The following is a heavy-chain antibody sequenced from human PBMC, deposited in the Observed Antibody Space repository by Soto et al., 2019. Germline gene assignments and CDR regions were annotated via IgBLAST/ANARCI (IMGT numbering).Heavy chain of an antibody. CDR2: IKSKTDGGTT. V-gene: IGHV3-15*05. Sequence: EVQLVESGGGLVKPGGSLRLSCAASGFTFSNAWMSWVRQAPGKGLEWVGRIKSKTDGGTTDYAAPVKGRFTISRDNAKNSLYLQMNSLRADDTALYHCTKDARSPSSPYFFDSWGQGTLVTVSS. J-gene: IGHJ4*02. CDR1: GFTFSNAW. D-gene: IGHD1-26*01. CDR3: TKDARSPSSPYFFDS.